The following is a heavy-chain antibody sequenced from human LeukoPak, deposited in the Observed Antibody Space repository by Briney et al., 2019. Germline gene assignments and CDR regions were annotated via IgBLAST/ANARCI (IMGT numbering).Heavy chain of an antibody. V-gene: IGHV3-66*01. CDR3: ASEVRFHFDY. CDR2: IYSGGST. J-gene: IGHJ4*02. CDR1: XXXXXSNY. D-gene: IGHD3-10*01. Sequence: PGGSXXLSCAAXXXXXXSNYMSWVRQAPGKGLEWVSVIYSGGSTNYADSVKGRFTISRDNSKNTLYLQMNSLRAEDTAVYYCASEVRFHFDYWGQGTLVTVSS.